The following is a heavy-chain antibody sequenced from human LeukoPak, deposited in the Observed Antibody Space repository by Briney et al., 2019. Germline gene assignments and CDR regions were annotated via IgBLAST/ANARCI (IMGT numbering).Heavy chain of an antibody. Sequence: PSETLSLTCAVSSGSISRDIWWSWVRRPPGKGLEWIGEIYHSGTTTYNPSLTSRLSISVDKSKNQFSLQLTSVTAADTAVYYCARRITGVLAPFDYWAQGTLVTVSS. J-gene: IGHJ4*02. CDR3: ARRITGVLAPFDY. D-gene: IGHD1-20*01. CDR1: SGSISRDIW. V-gene: IGHV4-4*02. CDR2: IYHSGTT.